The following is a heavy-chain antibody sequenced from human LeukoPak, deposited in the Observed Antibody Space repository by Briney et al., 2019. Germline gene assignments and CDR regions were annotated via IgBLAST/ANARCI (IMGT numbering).Heavy chain of an antibody. Sequence: ASVKVSCKASGYTFTSHYMHWVRQAPGQGLEWMGTINPSGGGTSYAQKFQGRITMTRDTSTSTVSMELSSLTSEDTAVYYCARRRVGATVFDYWSQGTLVTVS. CDR1: GYTFTSHY. V-gene: IGHV1-46*01. D-gene: IGHD1-26*01. J-gene: IGHJ4*02. CDR3: ARRRVGATVFDY. CDR2: INPSGGGT.